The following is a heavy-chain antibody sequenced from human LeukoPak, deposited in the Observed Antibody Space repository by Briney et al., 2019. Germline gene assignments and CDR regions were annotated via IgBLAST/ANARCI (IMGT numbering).Heavy chain of an antibody. V-gene: IGHV3-74*01. CDR2: INSDGSTR. J-gene: IGHJ3*02. CDR1: GFTFTSYW. CDR3: ARALGGAKSDAFDI. D-gene: IGHD3-16*01. Sequence: PGGSLRLSCAASGFTFTSYWMHWVRQAPGKGLVWVSRINSDGSTRGHADSVKGRFTISRDNAKNSLYLQMNSLRAEDTAVYYCARALGGAKSDAFDIWGQGTMVTVSS.